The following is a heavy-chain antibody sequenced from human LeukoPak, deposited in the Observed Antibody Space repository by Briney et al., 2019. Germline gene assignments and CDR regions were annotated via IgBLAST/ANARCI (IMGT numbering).Heavy chain of an antibody. CDR1: GYTFTNYA. CDR3: ARGVRQHEAFDI. Sequence: GASVKVSCKASGYTFTNYAISWVRQAPGQGLEWMGWISAYNGNTNYAQNLQGRVTMTTDTSTSTAYMELRSLRSDDTAVYYCARGVRQHEAFDIWGQGTMVTVSS. J-gene: IGHJ3*02. D-gene: IGHD6-13*01. V-gene: IGHV1-18*01. CDR2: ISAYNGNT.